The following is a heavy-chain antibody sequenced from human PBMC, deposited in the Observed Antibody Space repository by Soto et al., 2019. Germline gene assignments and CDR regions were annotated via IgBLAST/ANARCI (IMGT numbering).Heavy chain of an antibody. V-gene: IGHV1-69*06. CDR3: ARAGGIFGVVIPNWFDP. Sequence: SVKVSCKASGGTFSSYAISWVRQAPGQGLEWMGGIIPIFGTANYAQKFQGRVTITADKSTSTAYMELSSLRSEDTAVYYCARAGGIFGVVIPNWFDPWGQGTLVTVSS. CDR1: GGTFSSYA. J-gene: IGHJ5*02. D-gene: IGHD3-3*01. CDR2: IIPIFGTA.